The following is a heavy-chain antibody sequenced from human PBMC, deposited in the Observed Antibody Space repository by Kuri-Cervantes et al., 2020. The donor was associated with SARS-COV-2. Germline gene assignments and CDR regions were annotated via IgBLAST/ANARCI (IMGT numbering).Heavy chain of an antibody. CDR2: IYYSGST. V-gene: IGHV4-39*01. CDR1: GGSISSSSYY. J-gene: IGHJ4*02. D-gene: IGHD3-3*01. Sequence: SETLSLTCTVSGGSISSSSYYWGWIRQPPGKGLEWIGSIYYSGSTYYNPSLKSRVTISVDTFKNQFSLKLSSVTAADTAVYYCARQFYYDFWSGNYFDYWGQGTLVTVSS. CDR3: ARQFYYDFWSGNYFDY.